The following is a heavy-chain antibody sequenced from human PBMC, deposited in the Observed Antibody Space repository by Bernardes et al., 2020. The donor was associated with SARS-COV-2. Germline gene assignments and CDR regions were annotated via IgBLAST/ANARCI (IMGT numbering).Heavy chain of an antibody. V-gene: IGHV4-39*01. CDR2: IYYSGST. CDR1: GGSISSSSYY. CDR3: ARHGGLLISSYFDY. D-gene: IGHD3-10*01. Sequence: TLSLTCTVSGGSISSSSYYWGWIRQPPGKGLEWIGSIYYSGSTYYNPSLKSRVTISVDTSKNQFSLKLSSVTAADTAVYYCARHGGLLISSYFDYWGQGTLVSVSS. J-gene: IGHJ4*02.